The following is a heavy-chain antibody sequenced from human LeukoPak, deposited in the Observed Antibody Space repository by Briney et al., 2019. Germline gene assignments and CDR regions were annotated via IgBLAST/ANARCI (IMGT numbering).Heavy chain of an antibody. Sequence: GASVKVSCKASGYTFTSYYMHWVRQAPGQGLEWMGIINPSGGSTSYAQKFQGRVTMTRDTSTSTVYMELSGLRSEDTAVYYCAREAGHGYAPVWGQGILVTVSS. J-gene: IGHJ4*02. V-gene: IGHV1-46*01. CDR2: INPSGGST. D-gene: IGHD2-2*01. CDR1: GYTFTSYY. CDR3: AREAGHGYAPV.